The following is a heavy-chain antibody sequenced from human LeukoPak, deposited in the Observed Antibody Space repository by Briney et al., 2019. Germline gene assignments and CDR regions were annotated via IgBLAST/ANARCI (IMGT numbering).Heavy chain of an antibody. D-gene: IGHD6-6*01. CDR2: INKSGST. CDR1: GGSFNGYF. J-gene: IGHJ4*02. CDR3: ARNSAYSTSSGFNA. Sequence: SETLSLTCAVYGGSFNGYFWTWIRQPLGEGLEWIGEINKSGSTNYNPSLKSRVTMSIDTSRNQISLRLTSVTAADMGVYYCARNSAYSTSSGFNAWGQGTLVTVSS. V-gene: IGHV4-34*01.